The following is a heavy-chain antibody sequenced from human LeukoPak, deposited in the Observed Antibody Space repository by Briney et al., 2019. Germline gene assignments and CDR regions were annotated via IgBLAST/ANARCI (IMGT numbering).Heavy chain of an antibody. CDR1: GFTFSSYW. D-gene: IGHD6-19*01. J-gene: IGHJ4*02. V-gene: IGHV3-74*01. Sequence: GGSLRLSCAASGFTFSSYWVHWVRQAPGRGLVWVSHINSDGSSTSYADSVKGRFTISRDNAKNTLYLQMNSPRAEDTAVYYCASPKYSGGRPIDYWGQGTLVTVSS. CDR3: ASPKYSGGRPIDY. CDR2: INSDGSST.